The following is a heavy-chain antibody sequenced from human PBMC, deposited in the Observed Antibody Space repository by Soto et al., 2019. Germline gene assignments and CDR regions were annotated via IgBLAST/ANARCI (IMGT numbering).Heavy chain of an antibody. J-gene: IGHJ4*02. Sequence: GGSLRLSCAASGCTFSSYGMHWVRQAPGKGLEWVAVIWYDGSNKYYADSVKGRFTISRDNSKNTLYLQMNSLRAEDTAVYYCAIFLRGPARFYFDYRGRGTLVSGSS. CDR3: AIFLRGPARFYFDY. V-gene: IGHV3-33*01. CDR1: GCTFSSYG. D-gene: IGHD3-3*01. CDR2: IWYDGSNK.